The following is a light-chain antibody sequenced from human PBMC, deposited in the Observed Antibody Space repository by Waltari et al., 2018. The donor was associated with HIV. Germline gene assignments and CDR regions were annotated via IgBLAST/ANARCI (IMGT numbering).Light chain of an antibody. CDR1: NNDVGDYNH. J-gene: IGLJ1*01. CDR2: DVT. Sequence: QSALTQPASVSGSPGQSITISCIGSNNDVGDYNHVAWYQQPPDKAPKLLIYDVTNRPPGVSNRFSCSKSGNTASLAISGLQAEDEADYFCTAYKYSTRSYVFGTGTKVTVL. V-gene: IGLV2-14*03. CDR3: TAYKYSTRSYV.